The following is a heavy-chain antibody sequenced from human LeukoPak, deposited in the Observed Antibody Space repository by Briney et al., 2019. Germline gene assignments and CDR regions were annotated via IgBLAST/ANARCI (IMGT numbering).Heavy chain of an antibody. V-gene: IGHV1-69*04. D-gene: IGHD4-23*01. CDR1: GGTFSSYA. J-gene: IGHJ3*02. Sequence: SVKVSCKASGGTFSSYAISWVRQAPGQGLEWMGRIIPILGIANYAQKFQGRVTITADKSTSTAYMELSSLRSEDTAVYYCARDLQEGYGGNPGGDAFDIWGQGTMVTVSS. CDR3: ARDLQEGYGGNPGGDAFDI. CDR2: IIPILGIA.